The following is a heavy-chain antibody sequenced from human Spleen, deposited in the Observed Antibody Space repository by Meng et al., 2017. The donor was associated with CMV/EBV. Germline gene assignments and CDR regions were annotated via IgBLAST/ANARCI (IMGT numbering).Heavy chain of an antibody. D-gene: IGHD6-19*01. J-gene: IGHJ4*02. CDR2: VNPNSGDT. Sequence: ASVKVSCKASGYTFNAFYIHWVRQAPGQGLEWMGWVNPNSGDTNYAQKFQGRVTMTRDTSISTAYMELSRLRSDDTAVYYCARAFSKQWLGGYWGQGTLVTVSS. V-gene: IGHV1-2*02. CDR1: GYTFNAFY. CDR3: ARAFSKQWLGGY.